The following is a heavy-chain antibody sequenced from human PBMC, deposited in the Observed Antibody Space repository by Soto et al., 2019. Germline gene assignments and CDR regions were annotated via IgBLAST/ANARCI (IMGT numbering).Heavy chain of an antibody. V-gene: IGHV3-30*19. J-gene: IGHJ4*02. CDR3: ARWGTTGGFDL. CDR1: GFRFKSFV. D-gene: IGHD3-16*01. Sequence: QLQLVESGGGVVQPGTSLRLSCAASGFRFKSFVMHWVRQAPGKGLEWVAFSSYDGSNKDYGDSVKGRSTVSRVNSQNTLHLPLDFLRPEDTAIYSCARWGTTGGFDLWGQGALVSVSS. CDR2: SSYDGSNK.